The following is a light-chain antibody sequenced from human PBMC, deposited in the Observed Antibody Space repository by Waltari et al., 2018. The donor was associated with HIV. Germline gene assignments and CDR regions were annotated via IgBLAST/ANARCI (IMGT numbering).Light chain of an antibody. V-gene: IGKV2-30*01. CDR1: QSLLYSDGNTY. J-gene: IGKJ2*01. Sequence: DVVMTQSPLSLPVTLGQPASISCRSGQSLLYSDGNTYLNWFHQRPGQSPRRLIYKVSKRDSGVPDRFSGSGSGTEFTLKISRVEAEDVGIFYCMQGTHWPYTFGQGTKLEIK. CDR2: KVS. CDR3: MQGTHWPYT.